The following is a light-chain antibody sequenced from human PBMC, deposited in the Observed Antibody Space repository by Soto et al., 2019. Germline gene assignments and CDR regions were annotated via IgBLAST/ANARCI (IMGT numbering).Light chain of an antibody. CDR2: AAS. V-gene: IGKV1-39*01. J-gene: IGKJ1*01. CDR1: QTVRNNY. CDR3: QKSYSTPRT. Sequence: TQSPGTLSLSPGERATLSCRASQTVRNNYLAWYQQKPGKAPKLLIYAASSLQSGVPSRFSGSGSGTDFTLTISSLQPEDFATYYCQKSYSTPRTFGQGTKVDIK.